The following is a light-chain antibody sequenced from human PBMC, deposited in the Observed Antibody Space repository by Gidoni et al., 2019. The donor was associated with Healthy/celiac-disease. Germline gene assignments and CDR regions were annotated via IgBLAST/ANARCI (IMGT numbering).Light chain of an antibody. Sequence: SYALTQPPAASVALGQTARITCGGNIIGRKNVHWYQQKPGQAPVLVIYRDSNRAPGIPERFSGSNSGNTATLTISSAQAGDEADYYCQVWDSSSVVFGGGTKLTVL. CDR1: IIGRKN. CDR3: QVWDSSSVV. CDR2: RDS. J-gene: IGLJ2*01. V-gene: IGLV3-9*01.